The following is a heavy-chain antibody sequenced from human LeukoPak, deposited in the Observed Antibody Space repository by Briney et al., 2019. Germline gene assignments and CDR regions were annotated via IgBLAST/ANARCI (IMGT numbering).Heavy chain of an antibody. V-gene: IGHV3-43*02. CDR1: GFTFDDYA. Sequence: PGGSLRLSCAASGFTFDDYAMHWVRQAPGKGLEWVSLISGDGGSTYYADSVKGRSTISRDSSKNSLYLQMNSLRTEDTALYYCAKDLDWNYDFDYWGQGTLVTVSS. CDR3: AKDLDWNYDFDY. J-gene: IGHJ4*02. D-gene: IGHD1-7*01. CDR2: ISGDGGST.